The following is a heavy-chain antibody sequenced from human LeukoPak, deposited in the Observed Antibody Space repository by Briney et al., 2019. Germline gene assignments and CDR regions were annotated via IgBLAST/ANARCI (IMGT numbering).Heavy chain of an antibody. CDR3: AKDSISGYRNYYFDY. J-gene: IGHJ4*02. Sequence: GGSLRLSCAASRFTFSSYSMNWVRQAPGKGLEWVSAISGSGGSTYYADSVKGRLTISRDNSKNTLYLQMNSLRAEDTAVYYCAKDSISGYRNYYFDYWGQGTLVTVSS. CDR1: RFTFSSYS. V-gene: IGHV3-23*01. D-gene: IGHD3-22*01. CDR2: ISGSGGST.